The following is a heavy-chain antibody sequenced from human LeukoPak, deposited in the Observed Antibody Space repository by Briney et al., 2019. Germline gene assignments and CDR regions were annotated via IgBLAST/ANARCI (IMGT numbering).Heavy chain of an antibody. D-gene: IGHD2-15*01. V-gene: IGHV1-69*05. CDR2: IIPIFGTA. J-gene: IGHJ4*02. CDR3: ASRYCSGGSCYSWDYFDY. Sequence: KAGGSLRLSCAASGFTFSSYAISWVRQAPGQGLEWMGRIIPIFGTANYAQKFQGRVTITTDESTSTAYMELSSLRSEDTAVYYCASRYCSGGSCYSWDYFDYWGQGTLVTVSS. CDR1: GFTFSSYA.